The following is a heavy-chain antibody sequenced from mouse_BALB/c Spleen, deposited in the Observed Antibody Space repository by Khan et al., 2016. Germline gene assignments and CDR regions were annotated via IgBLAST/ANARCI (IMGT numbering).Heavy chain of an antibody. CDR1: GYTFTSYW. J-gene: IGHJ2*01. CDR3: ARRGGNYYFDY. D-gene: IGHD2-1*01. CDR2: IAPGSGST. V-gene: IGHV1S41*01. Sequence: DLVKPGASVKLSCKASGYTFTSYWINWIKQRPGQGLEWIGRIAPGSGSTYYNEMFQGKATLTVDTSSSTAYIQLSSLSSEDSAVYFCARRGGNYYFDYWGQGTTLTVSS.